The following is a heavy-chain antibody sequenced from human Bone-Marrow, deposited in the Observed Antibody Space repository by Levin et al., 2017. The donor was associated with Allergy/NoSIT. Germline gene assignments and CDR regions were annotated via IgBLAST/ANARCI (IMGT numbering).Heavy chain of an antibody. V-gene: IGHV4-59*01. CDR3: ARELAVALFDP. J-gene: IGHJ5*02. CDR2: IYYSGST. Sequence: PSETLSLTCTVSGGSISSYYWSWIRQPPGKGLEWIGYIYYSGSTNYNPSLKSRVTISVDTSKNQFSLKLSSVTAADTAVYYCARELAVALFDPWGQGTLVTVSS. D-gene: IGHD6-19*01. CDR1: GGSISSYY.